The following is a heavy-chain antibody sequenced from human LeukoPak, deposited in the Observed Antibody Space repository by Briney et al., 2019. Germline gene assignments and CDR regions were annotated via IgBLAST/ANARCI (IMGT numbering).Heavy chain of an antibody. J-gene: IGHJ4*02. D-gene: IGHD3-16*01. CDR1: GDSITNDY. CDR3: TRCHYDYVWRSYSQFDY. V-gene: IGHV4-59*01. CDR2: LHHSRST. Sequence: PSETLSLTCAVSGDSITNDYWSWIWQPPGKGLEWIGYLHHSRSTKYNPSLKSRITISVDKAKNQFTLKLSSVTPADTAFYYCTRCHYDYVWRSYSQFDYWGQGSLVTVSS.